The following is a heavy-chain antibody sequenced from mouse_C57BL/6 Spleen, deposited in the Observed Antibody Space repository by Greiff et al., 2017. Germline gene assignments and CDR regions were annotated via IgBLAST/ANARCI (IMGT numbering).Heavy chain of an antibody. J-gene: IGHJ2*01. Sequence: QVQLKQPGAELVRPGTSVKLSCKASGYTFTSYWMHWVKQRPGQGLEWIGVIDPSDSYTNYNQKFKGKATLTVDTSSSTAYMQLSSLTSEDSAVYYCARGGDYDGFDYWGQGTTRTVSS. D-gene: IGHD2-4*01. V-gene: IGHV1-59*01. CDR1: GYTFTSYW. CDR2: IDPSDSYT. CDR3: ARGGDYDGFDY.